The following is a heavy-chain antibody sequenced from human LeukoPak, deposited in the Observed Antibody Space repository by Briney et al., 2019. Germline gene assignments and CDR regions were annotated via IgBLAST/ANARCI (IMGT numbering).Heavy chain of an antibody. CDR3: ARDQAGRYFDLPDY. CDR2: INPSGGST. CDR1: GYTFTSNY. D-gene: IGHD3-9*01. Sequence: DPVKVSCKASGYTFTSNYMHWARQAPGQGLEWMGIINPSGGSTSYAQKFQGRVTMTRDMSTSTVYMELSSLRSEDTAVYYCARDQAGRYFDLPDYWGQGTLVTVSS. V-gene: IGHV1-46*01. J-gene: IGHJ4*02.